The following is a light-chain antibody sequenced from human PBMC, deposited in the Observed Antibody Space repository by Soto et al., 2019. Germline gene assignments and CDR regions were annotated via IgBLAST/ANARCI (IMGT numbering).Light chain of an antibody. CDR1: QSVSSS. V-gene: IGKV3-11*01. CDR3: QQYNIWPLWT. CDR2: DAS. J-gene: IGKJ1*01. Sequence: EIVLTQSPATLSLSPGERATLSCRASQSVSSSLVWYQQKPGQAPRLLIYDASNRATGIPARFSGSGSGTEFTLTISSLQSEDFAVYFCQQYNIWPLWTFGQGTKVDIK.